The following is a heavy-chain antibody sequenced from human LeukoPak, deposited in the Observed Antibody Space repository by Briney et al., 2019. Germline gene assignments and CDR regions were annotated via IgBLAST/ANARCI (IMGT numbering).Heavy chain of an antibody. V-gene: IGHV4-34*01. D-gene: IGHD2-15*01. CDR1: DESFSDYY. CDR3: ARGRVAATSVTSY. J-gene: IGHJ4*02. Sequence: SETLSLTCAVYDESFSDYYWSWIRQPPGKGLEWIGETNHSGNTNYNPSLKSRVTVSVDTSKNQFSLKLNSVTAADTAIYYCARGRVAATSVTSYWGQGTLVTVSS. CDR2: TNHSGNT.